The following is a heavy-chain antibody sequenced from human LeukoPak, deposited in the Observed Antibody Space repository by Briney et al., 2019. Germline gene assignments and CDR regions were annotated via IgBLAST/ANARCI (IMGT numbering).Heavy chain of an antibody. Sequence: HPGGSLRLSCAASGFTFGSYAMSWVRQAPGKGLEWVSAISGSGGSTYYADSVKGRFTISRDNSKNTLYLQMNSLRAEDTAVYYCAKDPYYYDSSGYYRWGQGTLVTVSS. J-gene: IGHJ4*02. V-gene: IGHV3-23*01. CDR2: ISGSGGST. CDR1: GFTFGSYA. D-gene: IGHD3-22*01. CDR3: AKDPYYYDSSGYYR.